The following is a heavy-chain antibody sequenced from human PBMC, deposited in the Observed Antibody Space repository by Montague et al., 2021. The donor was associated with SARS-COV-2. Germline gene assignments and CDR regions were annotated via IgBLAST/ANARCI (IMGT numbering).Heavy chain of an antibody. CDR2: IGSKDDDYT. Sequence: SLSLSLPASGFTFGTCAMTWVRQAPVKGLEWVSTIGSKDDDYTYYPDSVKGRFTISRDNSKNMLFLQMDSLRVDDTSVYYCAKVILPIFGGLDVWGQGTTVTVSS. CDR1: GFTFGTCA. V-gene: IGHV3-23*05. CDR3: AKVILPIFGGLDV. D-gene: IGHD3-3*01. J-gene: IGHJ6*02.